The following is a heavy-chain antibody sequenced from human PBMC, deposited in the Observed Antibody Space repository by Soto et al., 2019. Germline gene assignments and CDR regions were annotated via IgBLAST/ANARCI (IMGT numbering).Heavy chain of an antibody. V-gene: IGHV3-23*01. J-gene: IGHJ4*02. D-gene: IGHD6-19*01. CDR3: AKDLSSGWYTAVPDNYFDY. CDR1: GFTFSSYA. Sequence: GGSLRLSCAASGFTFSSYAMSWVRQAPGKGLEWVSAISGSGGSTYYADSVKGRFTISRDNSKNTLYLQMNSLRAEDTAVYYCAKDLSSGWYTAVPDNYFDYWGQGTLVTVSS. CDR2: ISGSGGST.